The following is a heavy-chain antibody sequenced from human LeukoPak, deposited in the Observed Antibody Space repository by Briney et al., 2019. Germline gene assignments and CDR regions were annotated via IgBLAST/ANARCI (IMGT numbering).Heavy chain of an antibody. CDR2: IRYDGGNK. D-gene: IGHD1-26*01. CDR3: ATNGAGELI. CDR1: GFTFSSYG. Sequence: GGSLRLSCAASGFTFSSYGMHWVRQAPGKGLEWVAFIRYDGGNKYYADSVKGRFTISRDNSKNTLYLQMNSLRAEDTAVYYCATNGAGELIWGQGTMVTVSS. V-gene: IGHV3-30*02. J-gene: IGHJ3*02.